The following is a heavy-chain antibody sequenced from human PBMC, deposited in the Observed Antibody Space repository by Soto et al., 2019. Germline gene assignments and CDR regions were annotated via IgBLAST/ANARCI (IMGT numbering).Heavy chain of an antibody. J-gene: IGHJ6*03. Sequence: GGSLRLSCAASGFTFSSYSMNWVRQAPGKGLEWVSSISSSSSYIYYADSVKGRFTISRDNAKNSLYLQMNSLRAEDTAVYYCARGFAPTGRLYYYYYMDVWGKGTTVTVSS. CDR2: ISSSSSYI. D-gene: IGHD3-10*01. CDR3: ARGFAPTGRLYYYYYMDV. V-gene: IGHV3-21*01. CDR1: GFTFSSYS.